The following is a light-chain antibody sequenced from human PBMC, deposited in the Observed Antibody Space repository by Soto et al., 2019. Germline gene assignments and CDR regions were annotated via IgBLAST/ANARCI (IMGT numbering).Light chain of an antibody. CDR2: GAS. CDR1: QSVSSSY. J-gene: IGKJ3*01. Sequence: IVLTQSPGTLSLSPGERATLSCRASQSVSSSYLAWYQQRPGQAPRLLIYGASSRATGIPDRFSGSGSGTYFTLTISRLEPEVFALYYCQKYGIPHRLTFGPGTKVDIK. V-gene: IGKV3-20*01. CDR3: QKYGIPHRLT.